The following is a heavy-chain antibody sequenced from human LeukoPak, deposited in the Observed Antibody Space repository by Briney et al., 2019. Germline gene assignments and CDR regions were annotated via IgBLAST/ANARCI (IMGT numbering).Heavy chain of an antibody. CDR1: GLTFSRYW. V-gene: IGHV3-74*01. J-gene: IGHJ3*02. CDR2: IKSDGSST. D-gene: IGHD4-23*01. CDR3: ASRGVVTGAFDI. Sequence: GGSLRLSCAASGLTFSRYWMHWVRQAPGKGLVWVSRIKSDGSSTSYADSVKGRFTISRDNAKNTLYLQMNSLRAEDTAVYYCASRGVVTGAFDIWGQGTMVTVSS.